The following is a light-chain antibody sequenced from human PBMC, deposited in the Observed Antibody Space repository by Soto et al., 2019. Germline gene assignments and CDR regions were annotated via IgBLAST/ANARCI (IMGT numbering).Light chain of an antibody. CDR2: DAS. CDR3: QQYDHFPLT. V-gene: IGKV1-33*01. CDR1: QDISNF. Sequence: DTQMTQSPSSLSASVGDRVSITCQASQDISNFLNWYQQKPGKAPKLLIYDASNLESGVPSRFSGSGSGTDFSFTISNLQPEDVGTYFCQQYDHFPLTFGGGTKVDIK. J-gene: IGKJ4*01.